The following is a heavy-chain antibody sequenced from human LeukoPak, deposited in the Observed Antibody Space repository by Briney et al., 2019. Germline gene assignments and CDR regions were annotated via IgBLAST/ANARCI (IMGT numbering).Heavy chain of an antibody. CDR2: INWSGGST. Sequence: GGSLRLSCAASGFTFDDYAMHWVRQAPGKGLEWVSGINWSGGSTGYADPLRGRFTISRDNAKNSLYLQMDSLRAEDTALYYCARAPITSPFYFDYWGQGTLVTVSS. CDR1: GFTFDDYA. J-gene: IGHJ4*02. CDR3: ARAPITSPFYFDY. V-gene: IGHV3-20*04. D-gene: IGHD2-2*01.